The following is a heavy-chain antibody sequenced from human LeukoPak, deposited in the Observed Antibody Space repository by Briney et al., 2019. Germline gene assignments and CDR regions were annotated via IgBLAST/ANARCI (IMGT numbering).Heavy chain of an antibody. V-gene: IGHV4-31*03. J-gene: IGHJ4*02. Sequence: SETLTLTCTVSGGSISSGGYYWSWIRQHPGKGLEWIGYIYYSGSTYYNPSLKSRVTISVDTSKNQFSLKLSSVTAADTAVYYCAREGSTSTGIDYWGQGTLVTVSS. CDR1: GGSISSGGYY. CDR2: IYYSGST. CDR3: AREGSTSTGIDY. D-gene: IGHD2-2*01.